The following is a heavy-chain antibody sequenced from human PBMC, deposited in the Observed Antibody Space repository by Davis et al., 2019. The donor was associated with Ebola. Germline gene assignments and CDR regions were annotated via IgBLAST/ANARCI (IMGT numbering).Heavy chain of an antibody. D-gene: IGHD2-2*01. CDR2: ISSTSTTI. CDR1: GFTFSTYG. CDR3: ARRPELGYCSSTSCFRDAFDI. J-gene: IGHJ3*02. V-gene: IGHV3-48*02. Sequence: GESLKISCAASGFTFSTYGMNWVRQSPGKGLEWVSYISSTSTTIQYADSVKGRFTISRDNAKNSLYLQMNSLRDEDTAVYYCARRPELGYCSSTSCFRDAFDIWGQGTMVTVSS.